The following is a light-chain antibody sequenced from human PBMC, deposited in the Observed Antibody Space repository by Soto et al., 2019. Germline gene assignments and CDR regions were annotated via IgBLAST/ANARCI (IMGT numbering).Light chain of an antibody. V-gene: IGLV2-14*01. CDR3: SSYTSSSTRV. CDR2: EVS. Sequence: QSALTQPASVSGSPGQSITISCTGTSSDVGGYNFVSWYQQNPGRAPKLMIYEVSNRPSGVSDRFSGSKSGNTASLTISGLQAEDEGDYYCSSYTSSSTRVFGTGTKLTVL. CDR1: SSDVGGYNF. J-gene: IGLJ1*01.